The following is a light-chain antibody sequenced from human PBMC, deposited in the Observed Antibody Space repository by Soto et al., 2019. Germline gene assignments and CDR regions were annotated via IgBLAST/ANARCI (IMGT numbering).Light chain of an antibody. Sequence: EIVMTQSPATLAVSPGERATLSCRASQSVSSNLAWYQQKPGQAPRLLIYGASTRATGIPARFSGSGSGTKFTLTISSLQSEDLAVYYCQQYNNLPPLTFGGGTKVEIK. CDR2: GAS. CDR1: QSVSSN. CDR3: QQYNNLPPLT. J-gene: IGKJ4*02. V-gene: IGKV3-15*01.